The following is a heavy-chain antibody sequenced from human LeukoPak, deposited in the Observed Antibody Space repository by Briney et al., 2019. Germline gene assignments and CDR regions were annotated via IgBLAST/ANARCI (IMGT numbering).Heavy chain of an antibody. D-gene: IGHD5-18*01. CDR2: IKQDGSEK. V-gene: IGHV3-7*01. CDR1: GFTFSSYW. Sequence: GGSLRLSCAASGFTFSSYWMSWVRQAPGKGLECVANIKQDGSEKYYVDSVKGRFTISRDNSKNTLYLQMNSLRAEDTAVYYCARDWKVDTAMVWIFDYWGQGTLVTVSS. J-gene: IGHJ4*02. CDR3: ARDWKVDTAMVWIFDY.